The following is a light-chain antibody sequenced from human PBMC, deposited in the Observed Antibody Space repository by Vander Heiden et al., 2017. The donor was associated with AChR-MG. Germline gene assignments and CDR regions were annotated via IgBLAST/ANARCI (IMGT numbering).Light chain of an antibody. CDR3: CSYAGSSAWV. J-gene: IGLJ3*02. V-gene: IGLV2-23*01. CDR2: EGS. CDR1: SSDVGSYNL. Sequence: QSALTQPASVSGSPGQSITISCTGTSSDVGSYNLVSWYQRQAGKAPKLMIYEGSRRPSGVSSRFSGCKSSNTASLTISGLQAEDEADCCCCSYAGSSAWVFGGGTTLTVL.